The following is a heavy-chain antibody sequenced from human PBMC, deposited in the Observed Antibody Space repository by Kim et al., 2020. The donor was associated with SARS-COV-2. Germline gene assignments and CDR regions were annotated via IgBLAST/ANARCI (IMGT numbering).Heavy chain of an antibody. CDR2: KPDGSKK. CDR3: GRGSW. J-gene: IGHJ4*02. V-gene: IGHV3-7*01. Sequence: KPDGSKKNKVASVKGRFTISRDNAKNSLYLQMNSLRAEDTAVYYCGRGSWWGQGTLVIVSS.